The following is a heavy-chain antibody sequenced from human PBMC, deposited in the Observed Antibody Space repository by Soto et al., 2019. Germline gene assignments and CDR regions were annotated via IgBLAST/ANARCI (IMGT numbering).Heavy chain of an antibody. CDR3: AKVKLSSSIAARYFDY. D-gene: IGHD6-6*01. CDR1: GFTFSSYA. J-gene: IGHJ4*02. Sequence: GGSLRLSCAASGFTFSSYAMSWVRQAPGKGLEWVSAISGSGGSTYYADSVKGRFTISRDNSKNTLYLQMNSLRAEDTAVYYCAKVKLSSSIAARYFDYWGQGALVTV. CDR2: ISGSGGST. V-gene: IGHV3-23*01.